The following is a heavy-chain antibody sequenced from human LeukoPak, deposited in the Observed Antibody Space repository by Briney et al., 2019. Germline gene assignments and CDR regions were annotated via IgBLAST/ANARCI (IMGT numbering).Heavy chain of an antibody. Sequence: ASVKVSCKASGGSFSSKAISWVRQAPGQGLEWMGWINPNSGGTNYAQKFQGRVTMTRDTSISTAYMELSRLRSDDTAVYYCARDPRGYSSSSQGNWFDPWGQGTLVTVSS. CDR2: INPNSGGT. D-gene: IGHD6-6*01. V-gene: IGHV1-2*02. CDR3: ARDPRGYSSSSQGNWFDP. CDR1: GGSFSSKA. J-gene: IGHJ5*02.